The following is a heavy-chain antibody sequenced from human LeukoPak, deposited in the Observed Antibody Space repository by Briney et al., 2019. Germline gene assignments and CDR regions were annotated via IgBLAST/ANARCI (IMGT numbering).Heavy chain of an antibody. D-gene: IGHD6-13*01. CDR2: ISAYSGNT. CDR3: ARDEAAAGTFFDY. Sequence: GASVKVSCKASGYTFTSYGISWVRQAPGQGLEWTGWISAYSGNTNYAQKFQGRVTMTTDTSTSTVYMELRSLTSDDTAVYYCARDEAAAGTFFDYWGQGTLVTVSS. J-gene: IGHJ4*02. CDR1: GYTFTSYG. V-gene: IGHV1-18*01.